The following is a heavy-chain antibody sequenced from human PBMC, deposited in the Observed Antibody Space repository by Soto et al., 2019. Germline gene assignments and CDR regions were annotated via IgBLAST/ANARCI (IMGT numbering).Heavy chain of an antibody. D-gene: IGHD3-10*01. Sequence: EVPLVESGGGLVKPGGSLRLSCTASGFTFTNAWMSWVRQAPGKGLEWVGRIKSETDGATTDYAAPVKGRFTISRADSTKTLYLHMNSLKTEDTAVYYCTRTILQWFGESDWGQGTLVTVSS. CDR1: GFTFTNAW. CDR2: IKSETDGATT. V-gene: IGHV3-15*01. CDR3: TRTILQWFGESD. J-gene: IGHJ4*02.